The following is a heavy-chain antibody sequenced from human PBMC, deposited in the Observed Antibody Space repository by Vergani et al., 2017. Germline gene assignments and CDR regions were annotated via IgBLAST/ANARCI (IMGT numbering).Heavy chain of an antibody. D-gene: IGHD1-20*01. Sequence: QVQLVQSGAEVKKPGASVKVSCKASGYTFTSYYMHWVRQAPGQGLEWMGIINPSGGSTSYAQKFQGRVTMTRDTSTSTVYMELSSLRSEDTAVYYCAGGGYNWKGGPGDSDIWGQGTMVTVSS. V-gene: IGHV1-46*01. CDR1: GYTFTSYY. J-gene: IGHJ3*02. CDR2: INPSGGST. CDR3: AGGGYNWKGGPGDSDI.